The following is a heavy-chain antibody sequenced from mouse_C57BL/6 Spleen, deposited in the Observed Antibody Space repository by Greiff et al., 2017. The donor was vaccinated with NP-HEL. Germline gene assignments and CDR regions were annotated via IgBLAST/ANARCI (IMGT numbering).Heavy chain of an antibody. D-gene: IGHD2-4*01. CDR2: INPSTGGT. CDR3: ARRIYYDYDGVYWYFDV. Sequence: EVKLQESGPELVKPGASVKISCKASGYSFTGYYMNWVKQSPEKSLEWIGEINPSTGGTTYNQKFKAKATLTVDKSSSTAYMQLKSLTSEDSAVYYCARRIYYDYDGVYWYFDVWGTGTTVTVSS. V-gene: IGHV1-42*01. J-gene: IGHJ1*03. CDR1: GYSFTGYY.